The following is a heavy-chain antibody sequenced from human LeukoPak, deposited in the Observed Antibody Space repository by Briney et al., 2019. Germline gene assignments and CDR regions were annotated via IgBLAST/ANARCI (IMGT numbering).Heavy chain of an antibody. CDR2: IKPDGSTT. D-gene: IGHD1-26*01. V-gene: IGHV3-74*01. J-gene: IGHJ4*02. CDR3: ARDSLVGPTTFDS. CDR1: GFTFSSHW. Sequence: GGSLRLSCAASGFTFSSHWMHWVRQAPGTGLVWVSRIKPDGSTTTYADSGKVRFTISRDNTKNTLYLQMNSLRAEDTALYYCARDSLVGPTTFDSWGQGILVTVSS.